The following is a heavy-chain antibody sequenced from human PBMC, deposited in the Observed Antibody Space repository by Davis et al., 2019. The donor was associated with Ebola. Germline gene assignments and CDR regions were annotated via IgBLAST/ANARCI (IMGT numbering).Heavy chain of an antibody. D-gene: IGHD5-12*01. J-gene: IGHJ4*02. V-gene: IGHV1-46*01. CDR3: ARGGGYSGYDYADY. CDR1: GYTFTSYY. Sequence: AASVKVSCKASGYTFTSYYMHWVRQAPGQGLEWMGIIYPSGYFTRIAPKFQGRITMTTDTSTSTVYMELSSLRSEDTAVYYCARGGGYSGYDYADYWGQGTLVTVSS. CDR2: IYPSGYFT.